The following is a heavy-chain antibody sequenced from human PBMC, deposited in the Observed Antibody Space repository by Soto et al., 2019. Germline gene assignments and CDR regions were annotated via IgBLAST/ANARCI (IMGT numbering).Heavy chain of an antibody. CDR3: AESPKVKDYYWYMDV. V-gene: IGHV3-23*01. Sequence: GGSLRLSCVASGFTFSSNAMSWVRQAPGKGLEWVSSITGSGSSTYHADSVKGRFTISRDNSKNTLYLQMNSLRAEDTAVYYCAESPKVKDYYWYMDVWGKGTTVTVSS. CDR2: ITGSGSST. J-gene: IGHJ6*03. CDR1: GFTFSSNA. D-gene: IGHD4-17*01.